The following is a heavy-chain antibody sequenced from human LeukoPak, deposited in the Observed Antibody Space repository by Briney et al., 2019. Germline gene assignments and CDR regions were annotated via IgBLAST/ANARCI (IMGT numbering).Heavy chain of an antibody. CDR1: GDSFSSNSAA. CDR2: TYYRSKWYN. V-gene: IGHV6-1*01. Sequence: SQTLSLTCAISGDSFSSNSAAWNWIRQSPSRGLEWLGRTYYRSKWYNDYAVSVKSRITINPDTSKNQFSLQLNSVTPEDTAVYYCARAPVANEYGSGWGFDYWGQGTLVTVSS. CDR3: ARAPVANEYGSGWGFDY. J-gene: IGHJ4*02. D-gene: IGHD6-19*01.